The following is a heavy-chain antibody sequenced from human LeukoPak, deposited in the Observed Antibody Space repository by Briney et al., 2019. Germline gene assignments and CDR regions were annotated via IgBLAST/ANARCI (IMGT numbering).Heavy chain of an antibody. CDR3: TRRLDD. CDR2: IKHDESEK. J-gene: IGHJ4*02. CDR1: GFSFNSDW. D-gene: IGHD3-16*01. V-gene: IGHV3-7*01. Sequence: GGSLRLSCAASGFSFNSDWMDRVRQAPGKGLEWVANIKHDESEKNYLDSVKGRFTISRDNAQNSLYLQMNGLRVEDTAVYYCTRRLDDWGQGTLVTVSS.